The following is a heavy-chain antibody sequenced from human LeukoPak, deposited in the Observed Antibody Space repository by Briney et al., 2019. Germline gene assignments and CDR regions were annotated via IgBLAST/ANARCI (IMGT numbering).Heavy chain of an antibody. V-gene: IGHV3-30*03. CDR1: GFIFSNYV. CDR2: ISYDGRNK. CDR3: ARRGYHDYSGFDY. Sequence: PGRSLRLSCAASGFIFSNYVMHWVRQAPGKGLEWVAVISYDGRNKYYADSVKGRFTISRDNSKNSLYLQMKSLRAEDTALYYCARRGYHDYSGFDYWGQGTLVTVSS. D-gene: IGHD1-26*01. J-gene: IGHJ4*02.